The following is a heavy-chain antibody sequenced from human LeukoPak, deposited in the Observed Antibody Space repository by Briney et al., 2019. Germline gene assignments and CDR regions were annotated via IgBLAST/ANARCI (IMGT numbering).Heavy chain of an antibody. CDR2: INHSGST. CDR1: GGSFSGYY. CDR3: ARGRARIAAAGWFDP. V-gene: IGHV4-34*01. Sequence: PSETLSLTCAVYGGSFSGYYWSWIRQPPGKGLEWIGEINHSGSTNYNPSLKSRVTISVDTSKNQFSLKLSSVTAADTAVCYCARGRARIAAAGWFDPWGQGTLVTVSS. D-gene: IGHD6-13*01. J-gene: IGHJ5*02.